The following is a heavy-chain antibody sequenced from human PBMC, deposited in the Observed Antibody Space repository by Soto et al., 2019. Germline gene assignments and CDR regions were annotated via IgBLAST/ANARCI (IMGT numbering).Heavy chain of an antibody. V-gene: IGHV1-69*13. CDR2: IIPIFGTA. Sequence: SVKVSCKASGGTFSSYAISWVRQAPGQGLEWMGGIIPIFGTANYAQKFQGRVTITADESTSTAYMELSSLRSEDTAVYYCARDRRQQLERGIFDYWGQGTLVTVSS. CDR1: GGTFSSYA. J-gene: IGHJ4*02. D-gene: IGHD6-13*01. CDR3: ARDRRQQLERGIFDY.